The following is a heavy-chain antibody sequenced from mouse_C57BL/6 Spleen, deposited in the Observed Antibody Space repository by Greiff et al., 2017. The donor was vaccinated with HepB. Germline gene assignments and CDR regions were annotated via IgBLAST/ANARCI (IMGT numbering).Heavy chain of an antibody. D-gene: IGHD2-5*01. CDR1: GFTFSNYW. J-gene: IGHJ4*01. Sequence: DVMLVESGGGLVQPGGSMKLSCVASGFTFSNYWMNWVRQSPEKGLEWVAQIRLKSDNYATHYAESVKGRFTISRDDSKSSVYLQMNNLRAEDTGIYYCTAGSNWGYAMDYWGQGTSVTVSS. CDR2: IRLKSDNYAT. CDR3: TAGSNWGYAMDY. V-gene: IGHV6-3*01.